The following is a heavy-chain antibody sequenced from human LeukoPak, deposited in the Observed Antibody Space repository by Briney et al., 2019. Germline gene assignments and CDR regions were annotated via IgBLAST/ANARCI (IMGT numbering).Heavy chain of an antibody. V-gene: IGHV3-30*18. CDR1: GFTFSSYG. CDR2: ISYDGSNK. Sequence: QPGGSLRLSCAASGFTFSSYGMHWVRQAPGKGLEWVAVISYDGSNKYYADSVKGRFTISRDNSKNTLYLQMDSLRAEDTAVYYCANVAVAGTWSEGGDYWGQGTLVTVSS. D-gene: IGHD6-19*01. J-gene: IGHJ4*02. CDR3: ANVAVAGTWSEGGDY.